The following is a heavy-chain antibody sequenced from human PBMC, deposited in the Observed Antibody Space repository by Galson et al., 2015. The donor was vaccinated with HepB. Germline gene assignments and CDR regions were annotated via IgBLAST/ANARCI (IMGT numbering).Heavy chain of an antibody. J-gene: IGHJ6*02. Sequence: SLRLSCAASGFTFDDYAMHWVRQAPGKGLEWVSGISWNSGSIGYADSVKGRFTISRDNAKNSLYLQMNSLRAEDTAVYYCAREGVGPAAILAPPSYYYYGMDVWGQGTTVTVSS. CDR2: ISWNSGSI. CDR3: AREGVGPAAILAPPSYYYYGMDV. CDR1: GFTFDDYA. V-gene: IGHV3-9*01. D-gene: IGHD2-2*01.